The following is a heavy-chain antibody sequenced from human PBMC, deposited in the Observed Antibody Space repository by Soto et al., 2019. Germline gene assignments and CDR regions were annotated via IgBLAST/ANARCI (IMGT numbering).Heavy chain of an antibody. Sequence: SETLSLTCNVSGASVGSFYWSWIRQSAGKGLEWIGRVYSTGRATYNPALQGRVTISLDRSNNQFSLEMNSVTAADTAVYFCARDLSGTGLDVWGRGTTVTVS. V-gene: IGHV4-4*07. J-gene: IGHJ6*02. D-gene: IGHD1-26*01. CDR3: ARDLSGTGLDV. CDR1: GASVGSFY. CDR2: VYSTGRA.